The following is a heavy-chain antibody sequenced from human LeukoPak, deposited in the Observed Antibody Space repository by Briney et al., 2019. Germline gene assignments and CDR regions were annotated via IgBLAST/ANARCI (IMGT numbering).Heavy chain of an antibody. CDR1: GYTFTSYY. J-gene: IGHJ6*03. Sequence: GASVKVSCKASGYTFTSYYMHWVRQAPGQGLEWMGIINPSGGSTSYAQKFQGRVTMTRDMSTSTVYMELSSLRSEDTAVYYCARAESSSWYPFYYYYYMDVWGKGTTVTVSS. V-gene: IGHV1-46*01. CDR3: ARAESSSWYPFYYYYYMDV. D-gene: IGHD6-13*01. CDR2: INPSGGST.